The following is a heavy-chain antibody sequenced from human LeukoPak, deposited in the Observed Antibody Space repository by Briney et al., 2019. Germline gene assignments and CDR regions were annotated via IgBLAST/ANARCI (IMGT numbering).Heavy chain of an antibody. CDR1: GFTFSVYW. V-gene: IGHV3-74*01. CDR3: ARGAHYGMDV. J-gene: IGHJ6*02. Sequence: GGSLRLSCAASGFTFSVYWLHWVRQAPGKGLVWASHINSDGSSTRNADSVKGRFTISRDNAKNTLYLQMNTLRAEDTAVYYCARGAHYGMDVWGQGTTVTVSS. CDR2: INSDGSST.